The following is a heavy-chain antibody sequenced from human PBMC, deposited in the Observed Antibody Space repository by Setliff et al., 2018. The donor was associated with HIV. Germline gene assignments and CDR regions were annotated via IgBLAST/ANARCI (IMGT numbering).Heavy chain of an antibody. Sequence: ASVKVSCKASGYTFTSYYMHWVRQAPGQGLEWMGIINPSGGSTSYAQKFQGRVTLTRDTSTNTVFMELNKLRSDDTAVYFCARAVSKQLRGGALNWYYHMDFWGTGTSVTVSS. D-gene: IGHD3-10*01. CDR2: INPSGGST. J-gene: IGHJ6*03. CDR1: GYTFTSYY. CDR3: ARAVSKQLRGGALNWYYHMDF. V-gene: IGHV1-46*01.